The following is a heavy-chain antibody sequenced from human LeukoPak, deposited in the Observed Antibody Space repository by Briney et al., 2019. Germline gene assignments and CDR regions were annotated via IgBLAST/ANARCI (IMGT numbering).Heavy chain of an antibody. Sequence: GGSLRLSCAASGFTVSSYDMTWVRQAPGKGLEWVSSIGDGGGSTYADSVKGRFTISRDNSKNTLYLQMNSLRAEDTAVYHCAKRASYSNEPRLDYWGQGTLVTVSS. CDR1: GFTVSSYD. CDR3: AKRASYSNEPRLDY. J-gene: IGHJ4*02. CDR2: IGDGGGST. D-gene: IGHD3-10*01. V-gene: IGHV3-23*01.